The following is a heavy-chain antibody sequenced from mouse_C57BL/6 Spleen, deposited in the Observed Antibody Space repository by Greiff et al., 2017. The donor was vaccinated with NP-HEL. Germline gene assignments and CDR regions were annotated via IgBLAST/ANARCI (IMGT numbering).Heavy chain of an antibody. CDR3: AREGYDYDVYFDY. CDR1: GFTFSSYA. CDR2: ISDGGSYT. J-gene: IGHJ2*01. Sequence: EVKRMESGGGLVKPGGSLKLSCAASGFTFSSYAMSWVRQTPEKRLEWVATISDGGSYTYYPDNVTGRFTISRDNAKNNLYLQMSHLKSEDTAMYYCAREGYDYDVYFDYWGQGTTLTVSS. V-gene: IGHV5-4*01. D-gene: IGHD2-4*01.